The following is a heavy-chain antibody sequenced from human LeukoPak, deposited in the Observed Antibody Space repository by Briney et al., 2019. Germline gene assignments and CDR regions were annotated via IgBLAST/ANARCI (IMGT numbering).Heavy chain of an antibody. Sequence: GGPLRLSCAASGFTFSSYAMHWVRQAPGKGLEWVAVISYDGSNKYYADSVKGRFTISRDNSKNTLYLQMNSLRAEDTAVYYCAKALRYSYGGPEFDYWGQGTLVTVSS. J-gene: IGHJ4*02. CDR1: GFTFSSYA. D-gene: IGHD5-18*01. V-gene: IGHV3-30*04. CDR2: ISYDGSNK. CDR3: AKALRYSYGGPEFDY.